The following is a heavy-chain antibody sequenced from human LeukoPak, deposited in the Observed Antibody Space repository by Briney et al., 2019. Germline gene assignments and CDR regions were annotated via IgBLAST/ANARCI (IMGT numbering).Heavy chain of an antibody. CDR2: IYYSGST. J-gene: IGHJ4*02. CDR3: ARSGVVYDFWSGYYGGYFDY. V-gene: IGHV4-39*07. D-gene: IGHD3-3*01. Sequence: PSETLSLTCTVSGGSISSSSYYWGCIRQPPGKGLEWIGSIYYSGSTYYNPSLKSRVTISVDTSKNQFSLKLSSVTAADTAVYYCARSGVVYDFWSGYYGGYFDYWGQGTLVNVSS. CDR1: GGSISSSSYY.